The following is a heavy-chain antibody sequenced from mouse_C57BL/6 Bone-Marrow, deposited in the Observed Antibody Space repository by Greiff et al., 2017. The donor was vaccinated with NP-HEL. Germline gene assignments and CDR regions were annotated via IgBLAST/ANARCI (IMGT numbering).Heavy chain of an antibody. CDR1: GYAFSSSW. Sequence: QVQLQQSGPELVKPGASVKISCKASGYAFSSSWMNWVKQRPGKGLEWIGRIYPGDGDTNYNGKFKGKATLTADKSSSTAYMQLSSLTSEDSAVYFCARLLWLRRDYFDYWGQGTTLTVSS. V-gene: IGHV1-82*01. D-gene: IGHD2-2*01. J-gene: IGHJ2*01. CDR3: ARLLWLRRDYFDY. CDR2: IYPGDGDT.